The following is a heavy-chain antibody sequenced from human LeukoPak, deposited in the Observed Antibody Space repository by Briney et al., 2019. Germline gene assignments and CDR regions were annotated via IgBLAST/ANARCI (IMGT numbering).Heavy chain of an antibody. D-gene: IGHD3-16*02. J-gene: IGHJ4*02. CDR3: ARGTYDYVWGSYRYAASFDY. Sequence: SETLSLTCTVSGGSISSSSYYWGWIRQPPGKGLEWIGSIYYSGSTYYNPSLKSRVTISVDRSKNQFSLKLSSVTAADTAVYYCARGTYDYVWGSYRYAASFDYWGQGTLVTVSS. CDR2: IYYSGST. CDR1: GGSISSSSYY. V-gene: IGHV4-39*07.